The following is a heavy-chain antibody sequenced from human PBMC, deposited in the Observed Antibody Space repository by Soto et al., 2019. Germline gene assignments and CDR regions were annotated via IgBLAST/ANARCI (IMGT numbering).Heavy chain of an antibody. CDR2: TYYRSKWYN. Sequence: PSQALSLTSAISGDSLSSNIAAWNWTRHSPTSGLEWLGRTYYRSKWYNDYAVSVKSRITVNPDTAKNQFSLQLNAVTPEYTAVYYCARGVAVAGVNDYWGQGTLVTVSS. J-gene: IGHJ4*02. V-gene: IGHV6-1*01. D-gene: IGHD6-19*01. CDR1: GDSLSSNIAA. CDR3: ARGVAVAGVNDY.